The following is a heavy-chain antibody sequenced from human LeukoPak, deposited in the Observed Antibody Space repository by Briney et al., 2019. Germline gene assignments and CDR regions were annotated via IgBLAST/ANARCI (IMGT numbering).Heavy chain of an antibody. V-gene: IGHV3-23*01. Sequence: GSLRLSCAASGFTFSSYAMSWVRQAPGKGLEWVSAISGSGGSTYYADSAKGRFTISRDNSKNTLYLQMNSLRAEDTAVYYCAKDDVVVPAAIDYWGQGTLVTVSS. J-gene: IGHJ4*02. CDR2: ISGSGGST. D-gene: IGHD2-2*01. CDR3: AKDDVVVPAAIDY. CDR1: GFTFSSYA.